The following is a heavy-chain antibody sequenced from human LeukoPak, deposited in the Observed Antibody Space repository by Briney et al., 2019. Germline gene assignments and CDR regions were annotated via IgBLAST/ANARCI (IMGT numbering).Heavy chain of an antibody. J-gene: IGHJ5*02. V-gene: IGHV3-23*01. CDR2: ISGSGGST. D-gene: IGHD2/OR15-2a*01. CDR1: GFPFSSYA. CDR3: AKDPPPVIAGSSNWFDP. Sequence: PGGSLRLSCAASGFPFSSYAMSWVRQAPGRGLEWVSAISGSGGSTYYADSVKGRFTISRDNSKNTLYLQMNSLRAEDTAVYYCAKDPPPVIAGSSNWFDPWGQGTLVTVSS.